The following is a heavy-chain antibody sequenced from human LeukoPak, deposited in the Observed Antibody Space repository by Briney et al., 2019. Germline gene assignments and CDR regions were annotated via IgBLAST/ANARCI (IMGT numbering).Heavy chain of an antibody. D-gene: IGHD5-24*01. J-gene: IGHJ3*02. Sequence: ASVKVSCKASGYTFTSYYMHWVRQAHGQGLEWMGIINFSGGTTSYPQKFQGRVTMTRDTSTSTVYMELSSLRSEDTAVYYCASRRDGSNYAAFDIWGQGTMVTVSS. CDR3: ASRRDGSNYAAFDI. V-gene: IGHV1-46*01. CDR1: GYTFTSYY. CDR2: INFSGGTT.